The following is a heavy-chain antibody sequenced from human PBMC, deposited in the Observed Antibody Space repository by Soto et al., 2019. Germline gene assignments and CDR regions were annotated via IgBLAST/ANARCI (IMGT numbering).Heavy chain of an antibody. V-gene: IGHV3-21*06. Sequence: GSLRLSCAASGFTFTRYSMNWVRQAPGKGLEWGSSISSTTNYIYYGDSMKGRFTISRDNAKNSLYLEMNSLRAEPTAVYYCARQSEDLTSNFDYWGQGTLVTVSS. J-gene: IGHJ4*02. CDR3: ARQSEDLTSNFDY. CDR2: ISSTTNYI. CDR1: GFTFTRYS.